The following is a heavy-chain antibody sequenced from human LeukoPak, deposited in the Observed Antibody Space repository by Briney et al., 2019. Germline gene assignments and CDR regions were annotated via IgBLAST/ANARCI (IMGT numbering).Heavy chain of an antibody. CDR2: IRYDGSNK. D-gene: IGHD6-19*01. CDR3: AKVDTSIAVAGTHDY. J-gene: IGHJ4*02. V-gene: IGHV3-30*02. CDR1: GFTFSSYG. Sequence: GGSLRLSCAASGFTFSSYGMHWVRQAPGKGLEWVAFIRYDGSNKYYADSVKGRFTISRDNSKNTLYLQMNSLRAEDTAVYYCAKVDTSIAVAGTHDYWGQGTLVTVSS.